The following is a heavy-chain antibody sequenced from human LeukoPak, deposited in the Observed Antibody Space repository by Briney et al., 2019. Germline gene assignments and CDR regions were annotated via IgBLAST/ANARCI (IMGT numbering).Heavy chain of an antibody. J-gene: IGHJ4*02. D-gene: IGHD2-21*01. V-gene: IGHV4-4*07. CDR1: GGSISSYY. Sequence: PSETLSLTCTVSGGSISSYYWSWIRQPAGKGLEWIGRINASGRANYNSALKSRVTISIDTSRNQFSLKVKSVTAADTAVYYCVREYGDFDYWGQGTLVTVSS. CDR2: INASGRA. CDR3: VREYGDFDY.